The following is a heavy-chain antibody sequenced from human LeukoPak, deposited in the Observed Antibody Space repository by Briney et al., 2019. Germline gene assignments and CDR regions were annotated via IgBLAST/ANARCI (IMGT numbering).Heavy chain of an antibody. CDR1: GFTFSSYS. V-gene: IGHV3-21*01. CDR2: ISSTNGSI. J-gene: IGHJ4*02. CDR3: ARGRSTWHLDY. Sequence: PGGSLRLSCAASGFTFSSYSMNWVRQAPGKGLEWVPYISSTNGSIYYADSVRGRFTLSRDTAKNSLSLQINSLRAEDTAVYYCARGRSTWHLDYWGQGTLVTVPS. D-gene: IGHD1-26*01.